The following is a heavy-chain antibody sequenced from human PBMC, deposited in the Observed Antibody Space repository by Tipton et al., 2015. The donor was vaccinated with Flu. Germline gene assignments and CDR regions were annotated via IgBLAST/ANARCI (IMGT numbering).Heavy chain of an antibody. D-gene: IGHD2-21*01. CDR3: ARLWWGLGDAFDI. V-gene: IGHV4-59*01. Sequence: GLVKPSETLSLTCTVSGGSITEYYWSWVRQPPGRGLEWIGYIHFSGSTNYNPSLRSRVTLSLDTARTQFSLRLSSVTAADTAVYYCARLWWGLGDAFDIWGQGSLVTVSS. CDR2: IHFSGST. CDR1: GGSITEYY. J-gene: IGHJ3*02.